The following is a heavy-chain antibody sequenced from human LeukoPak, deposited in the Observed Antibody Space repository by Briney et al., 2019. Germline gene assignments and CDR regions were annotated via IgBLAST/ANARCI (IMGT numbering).Heavy chain of an antibody. CDR1: GGTISSYY. V-gene: IGHV4-59*08. J-gene: IGHJ4*02. D-gene: IGHD6-19*01. CDR2: IYYSGST. Sequence: SETLPLTCTASGGTISSYYWSWIRQPPGKGLEWIGYIYYSGSTNYNASLKSRVVISVDTSKNQFSLKLSSVTAADTAVYYCARRHSSGWYDWDYWGQGTLVTVSS. CDR3: ARRHSSGWYDWDY.